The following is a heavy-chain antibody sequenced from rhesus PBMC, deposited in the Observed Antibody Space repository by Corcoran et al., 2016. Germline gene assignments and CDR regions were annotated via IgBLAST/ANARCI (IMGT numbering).Heavy chain of an antibody. CDR1: GGSISSNY. CDR2: ISGRCGST. CDR3: ARGGTTRGTVGTVQNYGLDS. J-gene: IGHJ6*01. Sequence: QVQLQESGPGLVKPSETLSLTCAISGGSISSNYGSWIRQPPGKGLEWIGRISGRCGSTDTNPSLQSRVTISTDTSTNQFSRKLISVTAADTAVYYCARGGTTRGTVGTVQNYGLDSWGQGVVVTVSS. V-gene: IGHV4-173*01. D-gene: IGHD5-24*01.